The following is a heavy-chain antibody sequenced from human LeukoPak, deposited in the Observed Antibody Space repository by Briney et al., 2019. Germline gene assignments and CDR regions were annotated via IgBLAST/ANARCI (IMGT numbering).Heavy chain of an antibody. J-gene: IGHJ4*02. CDR3: ARGDPSRYCSGGRCYSVQLWFDY. V-gene: IGHV4-34*01. CDR1: SGSFSGYY. D-gene: IGHD2-15*01. CDR2: INDSGST. Sequence: SETLSLTCAVYSGSFSGYYWSWIRRPPGKGLEWIGEINDSGSTNYNPSLKSRLTISVDTSKNQFSLKLSSVTAADTAVYYCARGDPSRYCSGGRCYSVQLWFDYWGQGTLVTVSS.